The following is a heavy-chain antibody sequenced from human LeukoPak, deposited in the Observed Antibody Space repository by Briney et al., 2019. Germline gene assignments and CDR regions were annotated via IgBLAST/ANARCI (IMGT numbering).Heavy chain of an antibody. V-gene: IGHV3-74*01. CDR2: INSDGSST. CDR3: ARFRTWGDKAFDY. J-gene: IGHJ4*02. Sequence: GGSLRLSCAASGFTFSSYWMHWVRQAPGKGLVWVSRINSDGSSTSYADSVKGRFTISRDNAKNTLYLQMNSLRAEDTAVYYCARFRTWGDKAFDYWGQGTLVTISS. D-gene: IGHD2-21*02. CDR1: GFTFSSYW.